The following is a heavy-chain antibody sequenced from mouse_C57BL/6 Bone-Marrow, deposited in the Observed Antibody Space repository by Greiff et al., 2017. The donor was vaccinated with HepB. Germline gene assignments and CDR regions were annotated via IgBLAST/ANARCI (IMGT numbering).Heavy chain of an antibody. CDR2: INPSSGYT. CDR3: ARPDDYDERDFDY. CDR1: GYTFTSYW. D-gene: IGHD2-4*01. Sequence: VQLQQSGAELAKPGASVKLSCKASGYTFTSYWLHWVKQRPGQGLEWIGYINPSSGYTKYNQKFKDKATLTADKSSSTAYMQLSSLTYEDSAVYYCARPDDYDERDFDYWGQGTTLTVSS. V-gene: IGHV1-7*01. J-gene: IGHJ2*01.